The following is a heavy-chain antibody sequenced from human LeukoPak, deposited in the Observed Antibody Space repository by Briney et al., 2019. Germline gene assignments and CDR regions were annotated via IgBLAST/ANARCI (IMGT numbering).Heavy chain of an antibody. V-gene: IGHV4-39*01. D-gene: IGHD5-24*01. Sequence: PSETLSLTCFVSGGSVSSSRNYWGWIRQSPGKGLEWIGSINYSGSTSYNPSLKSRVTISVDTSKNQFSLKLSSVTAADTAVYYCARRRDGYNYVRYFDLWGRGTLVTVSS. CDR1: GGSVSSSRNY. CDR2: INYSGST. J-gene: IGHJ2*01. CDR3: ARRRDGYNYVRYFDL.